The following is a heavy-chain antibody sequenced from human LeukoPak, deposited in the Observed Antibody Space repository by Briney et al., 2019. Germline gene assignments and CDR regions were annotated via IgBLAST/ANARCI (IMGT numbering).Heavy chain of an antibody. J-gene: IGHJ6*02. CDR3: ARAPVVRGALRYGMDV. CDR2: IYYSGST. Sequence: SETLSLTCTVSGGSISSGGYYWTWIRQPPGKGLEWIGYIYYSGSTNYNPSLKSRVTISVDTSKNQFSLKLSSVTAADTAVYYCARAPVVRGALRYGMDVWGQGTTVTVSS. CDR1: GGSISSGGYY. D-gene: IGHD3-10*01. V-gene: IGHV4-61*08.